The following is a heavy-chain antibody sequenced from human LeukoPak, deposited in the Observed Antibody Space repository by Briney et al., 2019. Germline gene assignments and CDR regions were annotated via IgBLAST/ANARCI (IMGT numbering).Heavy chain of an antibody. J-gene: IGHJ4*02. CDR2: ISGSGGST. D-gene: IGHD6-13*01. CDR1: GFTFSSYA. V-gene: IGHV3-23*01. Sequence: GGSLRLSCAASGFTFSSYAMSWVRQAPGKGLEWVSAISGSGGSTYYADSVKGRFTISRDNSNNTLYLQMNSLRAEDTAVYYCAKCLSARIAAADSYFDYWGQGTLVTVSS. CDR3: AKCLSARIAAADSYFDY.